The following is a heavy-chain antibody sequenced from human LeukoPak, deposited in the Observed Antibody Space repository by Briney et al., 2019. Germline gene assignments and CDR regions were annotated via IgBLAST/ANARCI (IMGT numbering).Heavy chain of an antibody. Sequence: GGSLRLSCAASGFTFSSYAMSWVRQAPGKGLEWVSAISGSGGSTYYADSVKGRFTISRDNSKNTLYLQMNSLRAEDTAVYYCAKGWYGGNSRMYGCFDYRGQGTLVTVSS. V-gene: IGHV3-23*01. CDR2: ISGSGGST. CDR3: AKGWYGGNSRMYGCFDY. D-gene: IGHD4-23*01. CDR1: GFTFSSYA. J-gene: IGHJ4*02.